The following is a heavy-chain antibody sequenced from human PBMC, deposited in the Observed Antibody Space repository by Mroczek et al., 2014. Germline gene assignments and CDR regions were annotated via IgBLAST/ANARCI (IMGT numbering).Heavy chain of an antibody. D-gene: IGHD3-22*01. Sequence: KESGPGLVKPSETLSLTCTVSGGSISSSSYYWGWIRQPPGKGLEWIGSIYYSGSTYYNPSLKSRVTISVDTSKNQFSLKLSSVTAADTAVYYCARDHKTSYYYDSSGYYFYENWFDPWAREPWSPVSS. V-gene: IGHV4-39*02. CDR2: IYYSGST. J-gene: IGHJ5*02. CDR1: GGSISSSSYY. CDR3: ARDHKTSYYYDSSGYYFYENWFDP.